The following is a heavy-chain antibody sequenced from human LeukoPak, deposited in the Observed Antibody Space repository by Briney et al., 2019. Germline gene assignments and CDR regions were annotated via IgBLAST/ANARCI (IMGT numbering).Heavy chain of an antibody. V-gene: IGHV1-2*02. D-gene: IGHD3-9*01. Sequence: ASVKVSCKASGYTFPGYYMNWVRQAPGQGLGWMGWINPNSGGTNYAQKFQGRVTMTRDTSISTAYMEVSRLRSDDTAVYYCARRHLTGSAIDYWGQGTLVTVSS. CDR3: ARRHLTGSAIDY. CDR2: INPNSGGT. CDR1: GYTFPGYY. J-gene: IGHJ4*02.